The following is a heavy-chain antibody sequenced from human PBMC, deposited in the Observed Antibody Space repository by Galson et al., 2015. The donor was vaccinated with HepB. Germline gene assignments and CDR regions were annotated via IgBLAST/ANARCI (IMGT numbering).Heavy chain of an antibody. D-gene: IGHD1-26*01. CDR3: ARLDGSYWWKGKGMDV. V-gene: IGHV1-18*01. CDR1: GYTFTSYG. J-gene: IGHJ6*02. CDR2: ISAYNGNT. Sequence: SVKVSCKASGYTFTSYGISWVRQAPGQGLEWMGWISAYNGNTNYAQRLQGRVTMTTDTSTSTAYMGLRSLRSDDTAVYYCARLDGSYWWKGKGMDVWGQGTTVTVSS.